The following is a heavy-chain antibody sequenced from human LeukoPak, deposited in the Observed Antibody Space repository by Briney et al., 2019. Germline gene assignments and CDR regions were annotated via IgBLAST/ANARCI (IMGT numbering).Heavy chain of an antibody. CDR2: ISSNGGST. Sequence: GGSLRLSCAASGFTFSSYAMHWVRQAPGKGLEYVSAISSNGGSTYYANSVKGRFTISRDNSKNTLYLQMGSLRAEDMAVYYCARDGQLWFGELSYFDYWGQGTLVTVSS. J-gene: IGHJ4*02. D-gene: IGHD3-10*01. CDR1: GFTFSSYA. CDR3: ARDGQLWFGELSYFDY. V-gene: IGHV3-64*01.